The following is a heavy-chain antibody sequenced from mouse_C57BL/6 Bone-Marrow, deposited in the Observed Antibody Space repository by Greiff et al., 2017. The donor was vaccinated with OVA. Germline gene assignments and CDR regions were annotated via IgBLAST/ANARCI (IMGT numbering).Heavy chain of an antibody. J-gene: IGHJ2*01. CDR3: ARDSGYPFDY. D-gene: IGHD2-2*01. Sequence: VQLVESGAELARPGASVKLSCKASGYTFTSYGISWVKQRTGQGLEWIGEIYPRSGNTYYNEKFKGKATLTADKSSSTAYMELRSLTSEDSAVYFCARDSGYPFDYWGQGTTLTVSS. V-gene: IGHV1-81*01. CDR2: IYPRSGNT. CDR1: GYTFTSYG.